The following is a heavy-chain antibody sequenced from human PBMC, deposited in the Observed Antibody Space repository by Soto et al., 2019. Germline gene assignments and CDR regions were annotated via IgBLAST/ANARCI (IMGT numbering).Heavy chain of an antibody. J-gene: IGHJ5*02. CDR1: GGPFSSYA. CDR2: IIPIFGTA. V-gene: IGHV1-69*06. D-gene: IGHD3-10*01. Sequence: SVKVSCKASGGPFSSYAINWVRQAPGQGLEWMGGIIPIFGTADYAQKFQGRVTITADKSTSTADMELNSLRSEDTAVYYCARDMVAWGQGTLVTVSS. CDR3: ARDMVA.